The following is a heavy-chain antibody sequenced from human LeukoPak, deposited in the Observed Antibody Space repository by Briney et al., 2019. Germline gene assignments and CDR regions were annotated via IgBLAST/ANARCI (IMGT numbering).Heavy chain of an antibody. CDR3: ARLTIAAAGANWFDP. CDR2: IYPGDSDT. Sequence: GEFLKISCKGSGYSFTSYWIGWVRQMPGKGLEWMGIIYPGDSDTRYSPFFQGQVTISADKSISTAYLQWSSLKASDTAMYYCARLTIAAAGANWFDPWGQGTLVTVSS. V-gene: IGHV5-51*01. CDR1: GYSFTSYW. J-gene: IGHJ5*02. D-gene: IGHD6-13*01.